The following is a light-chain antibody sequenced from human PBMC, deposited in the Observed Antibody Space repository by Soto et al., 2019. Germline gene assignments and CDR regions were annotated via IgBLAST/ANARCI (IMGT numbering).Light chain of an antibody. CDR3: QAGGSSVV. CDR2: QDT. J-gene: IGLJ2*01. V-gene: IGLV3-1*01. Sequence: SYELTQPPSVSVSPGQTATITCSGDKLGDNYACWYQQKPGRSPVLVIYQDTKRPSGIPERFSGSNSGNTATLTITGTQAMDEADYYCQAGGSSVVFGGGT. CDR1: KLGDNY.